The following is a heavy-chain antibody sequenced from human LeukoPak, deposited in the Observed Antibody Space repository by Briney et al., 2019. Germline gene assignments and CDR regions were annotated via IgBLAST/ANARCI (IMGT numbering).Heavy chain of an antibody. CDR1: GGSISGYY. CDR3: ARRPTGDPKFDY. CDR2: IYYSGST. V-gene: IGHV4-59*01. Sequence: KSSGTLAVTCVVPGGSISGYYWSWSRQPPGKGLEWIGYIYYSGSTNYSPSLDGRVTISVDTSKKQFSLRVSSVTAADTAVYYCARRPTGDPKFDYWGQGTLVTVSS. J-gene: IGHJ4*02. D-gene: IGHD7-27*01.